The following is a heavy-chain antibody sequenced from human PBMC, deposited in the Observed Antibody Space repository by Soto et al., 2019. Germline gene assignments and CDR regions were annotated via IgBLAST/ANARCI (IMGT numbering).Heavy chain of an antibody. Sequence: PGGSLRLSCAASGFTFSRYSMSWVRQAPGRGPEWVSSIGSGGSFIYYADSLKGRFTISRDNAKNSLYLQMTSLRAEDTAVYYCVRLYDSSGYYYFGYWGQEPPVTVSS. CDR2: IGSGGSFI. J-gene: IGHJ4*01. D-gene: IGHD3-22*01. CDR1: GFTFSRYS. V-gene: IGHV3-21*01. CDR3: VRLYDSSGYYYFGY.